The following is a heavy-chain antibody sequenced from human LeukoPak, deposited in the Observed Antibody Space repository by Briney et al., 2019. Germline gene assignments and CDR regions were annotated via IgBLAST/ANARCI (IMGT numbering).Heavy chain of an antibody. CDR2: IYYRRVFYSVST. V-gene: IGHV4-39*07. CDR3: ARLVSDSSGWYPFSYYYYMDV. Sequence: SETLSLTCTGSDGSISSSSYYWGWIRQPPGKGLEWIGSIYYRRVFYSVSTYYNPSLKSRVTISVDTSKNQFSLKLSSVTAADTAVYYCARLVSDSSGWYPFSYYYYMDVWGKGTTVTVSS. D-gene: IGHD6-19*01. J-gene: IGHJ6*03. CDR1: DGSISSSSYY.